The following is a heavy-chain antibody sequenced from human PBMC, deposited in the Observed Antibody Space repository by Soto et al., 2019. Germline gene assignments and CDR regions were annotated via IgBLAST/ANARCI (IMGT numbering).Heavy chain of an antibody. CDR2: ISGSGDNT. D-gene: IGHD1-26*01. Sequence: EVQLLESGGGLVQPGGSLRLSCAASGFTFSNYAMGWVRQSPGKGLEWVSSISGSGDNTFYTDSVKGRFAISRDNSKISLPLQQDSLSAVDPALYVCAKGRGHYRFDYWGQRTLIFVS. J-gene: IGHJ4*02. CDR3: AKGRGHYRFDY. CDR1: GFTFSNYA. V-gene: IGHV3-23*01.